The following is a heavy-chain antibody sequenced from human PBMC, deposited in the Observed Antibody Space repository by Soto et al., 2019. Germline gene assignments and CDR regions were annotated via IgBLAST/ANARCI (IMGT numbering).Heavy chain of an antibody. CDR1: GSTFSSYA. D-gene: IGHD3-3*01. CDR2: IIPIFGTA. Sequence: SVKVSCKASGSTFSSYAISWVRQAPGQGLEWMGGIIPIFGTANYAQKFQGRVTITADESTSTAYMELSSLRSEDTAVYYCARGTLFGVVYYYYGMDVWGQGTTVTVSS. J-gene: IGHJ6*02. CDR3: ARGTLFGVVYYYYGMDV. V-gene: IGHV1-69*13.